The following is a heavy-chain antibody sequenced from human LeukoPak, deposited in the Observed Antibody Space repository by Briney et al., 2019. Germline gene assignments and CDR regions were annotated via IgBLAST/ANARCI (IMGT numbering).Heavy chain of an antibody. CDR2: ISYDGSNK. V-gene: IGHV3-30-3*01. CDR3: ARQQWLLLVWMGSFDP. CDR1: GFTFSSYA. J-gene: IGHJ5*02. Sequence: GRSLRLSCAASGFTFSSYAMHWVRQAPGKGLEWVAVISYDGSNKYYADSVKGRFTISRDNSKNTLYLQMNSLRAEDTAVYYCARQQWLLLVWMGSFDPWGQGTLVTVSS. D-gene: IGHD6-19*01.